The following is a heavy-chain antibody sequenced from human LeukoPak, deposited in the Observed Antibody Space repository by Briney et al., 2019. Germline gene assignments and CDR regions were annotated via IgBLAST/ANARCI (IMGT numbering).Heavy chain of an antibody. V-gene: IGHV1-18*01. CDR1: GYTFTSYG. D-gene: IGHD3-22*01. CDR3: ARDKFNAPRTYDSSGYYYTSYYFDY. CDR2: ISAYNGNT. J-gene: IGHJ4*02. Sequence: ASVKVSCKASGYTFTSYGISWVRQAPGQGLEWMRWISAYNGNTNYAQKLQGRVTMTTDTSTSTAYMELRSLRSDDTAVYYCARDKFNAPRTYDSSGYYYTSYYFDYWGQGTLVTVSS.